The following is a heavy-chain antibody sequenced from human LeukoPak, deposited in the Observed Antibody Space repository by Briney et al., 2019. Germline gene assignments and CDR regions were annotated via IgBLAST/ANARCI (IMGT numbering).Heavy chain of an antibody. CDR1: GFTFSSYW. CDR2: IKQDGSEK. D-gene: IGHD6-6*01. J-gene: IGHJ3*02. CDR3: ARAELVVGFDAFDI. Sequence: GGSLRLSCAASGFTFSSYWMSWVRQAPGKGLEWVANIKQDGSEKYYVDSVKGRFTISRDNAKNSLYLQMNSLRAEDTAVYYCARAELVVGFDAFDIWGQGTMVTVSS. V-gene: IGHV3-7*01.